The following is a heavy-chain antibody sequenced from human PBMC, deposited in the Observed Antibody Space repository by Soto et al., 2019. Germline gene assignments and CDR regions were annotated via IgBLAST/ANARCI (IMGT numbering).Heavy chain of an antibody. D-gene: IGHD4-17*01. CDR1: CGSISSGGYY. J-gene: IGHJ4*02. Sequence: PSETLSLTCTVSCGSISSGGYYWSWIRQHPGKGLEWIGYIYYSGSTYYNPSLKSRVTISVDTSKNQFSLKLSSVTAADTAVYYCARVGDNGDQLLIDYWGQGTLVTVSS. CDR2: IYYSGST. V-gene: IGHV4-31*03. CDR3: ARVGDNGDQLLIDY.